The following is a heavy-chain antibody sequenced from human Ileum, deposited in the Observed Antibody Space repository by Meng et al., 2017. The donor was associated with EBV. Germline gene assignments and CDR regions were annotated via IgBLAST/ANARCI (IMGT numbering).Heavy chain of an antibody. V-gene: IGHV4-4*02. D-gene: IGHD6-19*01. CDR1: GGTISSSNW. CDR3: ARVGQWLPIDY. Sequence: QVQRQGAGPGRVRPSETLSLTCAGSGGTISSSNWWSWVRQPPGKGLEWIGEIYQSGSTNYNPSLKSRVTISVDKSKNQFSLNLSSVTAADTAVYYCARVGQWLPIDYWGQGTLVTVSS. CDR2: IYQSGST. J-gene: IGHJ4*02.